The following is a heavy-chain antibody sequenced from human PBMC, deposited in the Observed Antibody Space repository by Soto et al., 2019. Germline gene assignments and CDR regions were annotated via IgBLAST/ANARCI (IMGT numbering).Heavy chain of an antibody. CDR1: GFTFSSYG. D-gene: IGHD3-16*01. J-gene: IGHJ6*02. CDR3: AKVMITFGGSRYGLDV. CDR2: ISYDGGNK. V-gene: IGHV3-30*18. Sequence: QVQLVESGGGVVQPGRSLRLSCAASGFTFSSYGIHWDRQTPGKGLEWVAFISYDGGNKYYADSVKGRFTISRDNSKNTLFLQMNSLRAEDTAVYYCAKVMITFGGSRYGLDVWGQGTTVTVSS.